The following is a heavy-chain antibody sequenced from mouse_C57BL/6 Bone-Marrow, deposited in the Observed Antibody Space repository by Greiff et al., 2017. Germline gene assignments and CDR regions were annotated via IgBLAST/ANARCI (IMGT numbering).Heavy chain of an antibody. D-gene: IGHD6-1*01. Sequence: EVKVVESEGGLVQPGSSMKLSCTASGFTFSDYYMAWVRQVPEKGLEWVANINYDGSSTYYLDSLKSRFIISRDNAKNILYLQMSSLKSEDTATYYCARYQGGLGFAYWGQGTLVTVSA. CDR2: INYDGSST. J-gene: IGHJ3*01. CDR3: ARYQGGLGFAY. CDR1: GFTFSDYY. V-gene: IGHV5-16*01.